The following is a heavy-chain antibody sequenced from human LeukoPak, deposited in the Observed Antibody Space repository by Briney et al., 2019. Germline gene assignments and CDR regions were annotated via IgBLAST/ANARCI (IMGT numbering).Heavy chain of an antibody. V-gene: IGHV3-48*03. CDR1: GFTFSSYE. D-gene: IGHD3-3*01. CDR2: ISSSGNTI. J-gene: IGHJ4*03. Sequence: PGGSLRLSCAASGFTFSSYEMNWVRQAPGKGLEWVSYISSSGNTIYYADSVKGRLTISRDTAKNSLYLQMNSLRAEDTAVYFCAGLSGYRYFDYWGQGTLVTVSS. CDR3: AGLSGYRYFDY.